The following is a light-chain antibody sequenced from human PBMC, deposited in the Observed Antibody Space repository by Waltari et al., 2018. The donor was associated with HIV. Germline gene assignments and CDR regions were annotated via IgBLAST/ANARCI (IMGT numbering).Light chain of an antibody. CDR3: QQHGSSPWT. J-gene: IGKJ1*01. V-gene: IGKV3-20*01. CDR1: QSLNSSY. CDR2: GAS. Sequence: NVLTQSPGTLSLSPGERATLSCRASQSLNSSYLAWYHHKPGQAPRLLIYGASSRATGIPDRFSGSGSGTDFTLTISRMEPEDFAVYYCQQHGSSPWTFGQGTKVEIK.